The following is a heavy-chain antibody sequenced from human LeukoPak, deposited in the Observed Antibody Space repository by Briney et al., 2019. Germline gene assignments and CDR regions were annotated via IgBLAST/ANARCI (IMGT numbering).Heavy chain of an antibody. CDR1: GGTFSSYA. CDR2: IIPIFGTA. D-gene: IGHD2-15*01. V-gene: IGHV1-69*05. CDR3: ARAQDRGYCSGGSCYAPHFNYYYYYMDV. Sequence: ASVKVSSKASGGTFSSYAISCVRQAPGQGLEWMGGIIPIFGTAKYAQKFQGRVTITTDESTSTAYMELSSLRSEDTAVYYCARAQDRGYCSGGSCYAPHFNYYYYYMDVWGKGTTVTVSS. J-gene: IGHJ6*03.